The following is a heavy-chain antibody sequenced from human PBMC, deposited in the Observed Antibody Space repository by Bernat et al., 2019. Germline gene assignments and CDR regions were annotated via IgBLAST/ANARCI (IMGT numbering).Heavy chain of an antibody. CDR1: GFTFSSYA. CDR2: IAYDGSNK. J-gene: IGHJ4*02. D-gene: IGHD6-19*01. Sequence: QVQLVESGGGVVQPGRSLRLSCAASGFTFSSYAMHWVRQAPGKGLEWVAVIAYDGSNKYNADSVKGRFTISRDNSKNTLYLQMNSLRAEDTAVYYCAREAAVAGLYYFDYWGQGTLVTVSS. V-gene: IGHV3-30-3*01. CDR3: AREAAVAGLYYFDY.